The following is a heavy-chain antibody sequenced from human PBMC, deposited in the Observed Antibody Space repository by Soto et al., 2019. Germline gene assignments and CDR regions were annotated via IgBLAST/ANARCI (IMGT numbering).Heavy chain of an antibody. CDR2: IYYSGST. J-gene: IGHJ4*02. Sequence: SETLSLTCTVSGGSISSYYWSWIRQPPGKGLEWIGYIYYSGSTNYNPSLKSRVTISVDTSKNQFSLKLSSVTAADTAVYYCARSMTTGANFDYWGQGTLVTVSS. CDR3: ARSMTTGANFDY. V-gene: IGHV4-59*08. CDR1: GGSISSYY. D-gene: IGHD4-17*01.